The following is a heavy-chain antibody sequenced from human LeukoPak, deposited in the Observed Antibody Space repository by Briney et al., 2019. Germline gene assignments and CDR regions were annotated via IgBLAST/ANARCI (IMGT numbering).Heavy chain of an antibody. V-gene: IGHV3-11*04. D-gene: IGHD3-3*01. CDR3: ARRTFGVVKAYHYYYMDV. J-gene: IGHJ6*03. CDR1: GFTFSDYY. CDR2: ISSSGSTI. Sequence: GGSLRLSCAASGFTFSDYYMSWIRQAPGKGLEWVSYISSSGSTIYYADSVKGRFTISRDNAKNSLYLQMNSLRAEDTAVYYCARRTFGVVKAYHYYYMDVWGKGTTVTVSS.